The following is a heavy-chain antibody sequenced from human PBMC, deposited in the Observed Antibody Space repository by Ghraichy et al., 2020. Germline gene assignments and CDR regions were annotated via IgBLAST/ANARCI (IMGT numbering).Heavy chain of an antibody. CDR2: INHSGST. CDR3: ARTRRGYSYGFGDY. CDR1: GGSFSGYY. D-gene: IGHD5-18*01. Sequence: SQTLSLTCAVYGGSFSGYYWSWIRQPPGKGLEWIGEINHSGSTNYNPSLKSRVTISVDTSKNQFSLKLSSVTAADTAVYYCARTRRGYSYGFGDYWGQGTLVTVSS. V-gene: IGHV4-34*01. J-gene: IGHJ4*02.